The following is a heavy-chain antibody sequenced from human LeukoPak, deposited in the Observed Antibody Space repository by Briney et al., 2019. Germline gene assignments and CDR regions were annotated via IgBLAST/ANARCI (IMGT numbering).Heavy chain of an antibody. CDR1: GGSISSSSYY. J-gene: IGHJ4*02. CDR3: ARHLAGHTIFGVAYDY. V-gene: IGHV4-39*01. Sequence: SETLSLTCTVSGGSISSSSYYWGWIRQPPGKGLEWIGSIYYSGSTYYNPSLKSRVTISVDTSKNQFSLKLSSVTAADTAVYYCARHLAGHTIFGVAYDYWGQGTLVTVSS. CDR2: IYYSGST. D-gene: IGHD3-3*01.